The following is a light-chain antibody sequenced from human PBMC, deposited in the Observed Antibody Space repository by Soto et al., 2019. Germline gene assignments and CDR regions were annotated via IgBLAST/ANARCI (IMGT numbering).Light chain of an antibody. CDR1: SSNIGSNT. CDR2: SNN. V-gene: IGLV1-44*01. J-gene: IGLJ2*01. Sequence: QSALTQPPSASGTPGQRVTISCSGSSSNIGSNTVNWYQQLPGTAPKRLIYSNNQRPSGVPDRFSGSKSGTSASLAISGLQSEDEADYYCAAWDDSLNGSVVFGGGTKLTVL. CDR3: AAWDDSLNGSVV.